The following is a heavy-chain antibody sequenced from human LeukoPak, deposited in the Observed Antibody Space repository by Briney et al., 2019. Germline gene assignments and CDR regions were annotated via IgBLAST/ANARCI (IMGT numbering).Heavy chain of an antibody. Sequence: PGGSLRLSCAASGFTFSSYSMNWVRQAPGKGLEWVSYISSSSSTIYYADSVKGRFTISRDNAKNSLYLQMNSLRDEDTAVYYCARVGQRSTQNYDILTGYLFWGQGTLVTVSS. CDR1: GFTFSSYS. D-gene: IGHD3-9*01. CDR2: ISSSSSTI. V-gene: IGHV3-48*02. CDR3: ARVGQRSTQNYDILTGYLF. J-gene: IGHJ4*02.